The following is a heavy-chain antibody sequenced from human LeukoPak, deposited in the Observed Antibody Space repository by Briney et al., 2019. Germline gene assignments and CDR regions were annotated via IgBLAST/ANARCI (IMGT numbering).Heavy chain of an antibody. V-gene: IGHV3-23*01. J-gene: IGHJ4*02. CDR3: AKDRRWFGELLSIDY. CDR1: GFTFSSYA. CDR2: ISGSGGST. Sequence: GGSLRLSCAASGFTFSSYAMSWVRQAPGKGLEWVSAISGSGGSTYYADSVKGRFTISRDNSKNTLYLQMNSLRAEDTAVYYCAKDRRWFGELLSIDYWGQGTLVTVSS. D-gene: IGHD3-10*01.